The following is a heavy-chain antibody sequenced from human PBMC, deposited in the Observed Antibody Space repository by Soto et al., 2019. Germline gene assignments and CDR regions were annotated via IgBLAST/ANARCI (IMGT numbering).Heavy chain of an antibody. V-gene: IGHV1-18*01. J-gene: IGHJ4*02. CDR2: ISAYNGNT. CDR1: GYRFTSYG. D-gene: IGHD4-17*01. Sequence: ASVKVSCKASGYRFTSYGIAWVRQVPGQGPEWMGWISAYNGNTNYAQKLQGRVTMTTDTSTSTAYMELRSLRSDDTAVYYCARDYGGNSFFDYWGQGTLVTVSS. CDR3: ARDYGGNSFFDY.